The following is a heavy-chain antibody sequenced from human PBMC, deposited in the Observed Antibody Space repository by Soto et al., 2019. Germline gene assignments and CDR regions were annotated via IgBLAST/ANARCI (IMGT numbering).Heavy chain of an antibody. CDR1: GFTFNSYA. Sequence: EVQLLESGGGSVQPGGSLRLSCTTSGFTFNSYAMSWVRQAPGKGLEWVSDISGSGGSTYYADSVKGRFTISRDNAKNSLYLQMNSLRAEDTAVYYCAKPRIAAAGREGYYFDYWGQGTLVTVS. CDR2: ISGSGGST. D-gene: IGHD6-13*01. J-gene: IGHJ4*02. CDR3: AKPRIAAAGREGYYFDY. V-gene: IGHV3-23*01.